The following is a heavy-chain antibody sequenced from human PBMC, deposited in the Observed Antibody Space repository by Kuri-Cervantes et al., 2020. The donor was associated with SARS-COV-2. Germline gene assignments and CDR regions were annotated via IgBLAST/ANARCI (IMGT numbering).Heavy chain of an antibody. J-gene: IGHJ6*02. D-gene: IGHD5-18*01. CDR3: AKGRDTAKYGMDV. CDR2: INPDGSYT. V-gene: IGHV3-74*01. Sequence: GGSLRLSCAASGFTFSGHWIHWVRQAPGKGLVWVSRINPDGSYTNNADSVKGRFTLSRDNAKNMLFLRMNSLRAEDTAVYYCAKGRDTAKYGMDVWGQGTTVTVSS. CDR1: GFTFSGHW.